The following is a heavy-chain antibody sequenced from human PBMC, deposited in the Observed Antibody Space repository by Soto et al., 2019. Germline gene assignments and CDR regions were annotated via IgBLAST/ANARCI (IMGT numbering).Heavy chain of an antibody. Sequence: QVQLQESGPGLVKPSQTLSLTCTVSGGSISSGGYYWSCIRQHPGKGLEWIGYIYYSGSTYYNPSLKSRVTISVDTSKNQFSLKLSSVTAADTAVYYCARGGRFGEYNRPFDPWGQGTLVTVSS. D-gene: IGHD3-10*01. CDR2: IYYSGST. J-gene: IGHJ5*02. CDR3: ARGGRFGEYNRPFDP. V-gene: IGHV4-31*03. CDR1: GGSISSGGYY.